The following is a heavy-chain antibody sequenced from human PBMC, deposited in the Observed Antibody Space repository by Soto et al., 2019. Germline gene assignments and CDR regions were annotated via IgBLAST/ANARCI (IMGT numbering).Heavy chain of an antibody. D-gene: IGHD3-16*01. Sequence: ASVKVSWKAAGLSFSGDFRRWRRQAPGQGIEWMGWINAHMGDTEYAQKFQGRVTLTRDTSIATAYLTLTSLTSDDTALYYSAKDFTRLLAYWLYSWGQGTRVTVSS. CDR1: GLSFSGDF. V-gene: IGHV1-2*02. J-gene: IGHJ5*01. CDR3: AKDFTRLLAYWLYS. CDR2: INAHMGDT.